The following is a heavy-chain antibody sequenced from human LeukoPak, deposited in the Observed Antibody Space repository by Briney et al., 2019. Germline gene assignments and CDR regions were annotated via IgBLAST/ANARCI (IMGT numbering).Heavy chain of an antibody. CDR2: INPNSGGT. CDR1: GYTFTGYS. V-gene: IGHV1-2*06. D-gene: IGHD3-9*01. J-gene: IGHJ4*02. Sequence: GASVKVSCKASGYTFTGYSMHWVRQAPGQGLEWMGRINPNSGGTNYAQKFQGRVTMTRDTSISTAYMELSRLRSDGTAVYYCATYDILTGYSPGFDYWGQGTLVTVSS. CDR3: ATYDILTGYSPGFDY.